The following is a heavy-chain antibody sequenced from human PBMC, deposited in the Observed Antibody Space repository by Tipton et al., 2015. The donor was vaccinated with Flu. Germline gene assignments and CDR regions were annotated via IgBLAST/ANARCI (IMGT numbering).Heavy chain of an antibody. V-gene: IGHV4-61*02. Sequence: TLSLTCTVSGDSISSGSYYWSWIRQPAGKGLEWIGRIYTHVNTNYNPSLKSRVTIAVDTSKYHFSLKLSSVTVADTAVYFCARAPIGTYGSGSYYNIWGQGTLVTVSS. CDR3: ARAPIGTYGSGSYYNI. CDR1: GDSISSGSYY. CDR2: IYTHVNT. D-gene: IGHD3-10*01. J-gene: IGHJ4*02.